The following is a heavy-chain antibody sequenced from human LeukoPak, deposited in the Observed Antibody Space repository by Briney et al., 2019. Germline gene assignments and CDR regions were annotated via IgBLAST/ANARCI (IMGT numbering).Heavy chain of an antibody. CDR1: GFTVSSNY. CDR3: ARAAAGYGMDV. Sequence: GSLRLSCAASGFTVSSNYMSWVRQAPGKGLEWVSVIYSGGSTYYADSVKGRFTISRENAKNSLYLQMNSLRAGDTAVYYCARAAAGYGMDVWGQGTTVTVSS. D-gene: IGHD6-13*01. CDR2: IYSGGST. J-gene: IGHJ6*02. V-gene: IGHV3-53*01.